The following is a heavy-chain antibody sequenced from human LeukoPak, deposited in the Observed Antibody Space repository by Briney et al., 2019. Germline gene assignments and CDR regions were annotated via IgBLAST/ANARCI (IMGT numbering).Heavy chain of an antibody. J-gene: IGHJ6*02. Sequence: GGSLRLSCAASGFTFSSYAMSWVRQAPGKGLEWVSAISGSGSSTYYADSVKGRFTISRDNSKNTLYLQMNSLRAEETAVYYCAKYAAAAGNYGMDVWGQGTTVTVSS. D-gene: IGHD6-13*01. V-gene: IGHV3-23*01. CDR1: GFTFSSYA. CDR3: AKYAAAAGNYGMDV. CDR2: ISGSGSST.